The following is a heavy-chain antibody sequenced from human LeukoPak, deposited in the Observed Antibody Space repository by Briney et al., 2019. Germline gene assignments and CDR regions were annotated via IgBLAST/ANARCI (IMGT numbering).Heavy chain of an antibody. CDR1: GGSISSYY. D-gene: IGHD1-26*01. V-gene: IGHV4-59*01. CDR2: IYYSGST. Sequence: PSETLSLTCTVSGGSISSYYWSWIRQPPGKGLEWIGYIYYSGSTNYNPSLKSRVTISVDTSKNQFSLKLSSVTAADTAVYYCARERGPRGGATDYWGQGTLVTVSS. J-gene: IGHJ4*02. CDR3: ARERGPRGGATDY.